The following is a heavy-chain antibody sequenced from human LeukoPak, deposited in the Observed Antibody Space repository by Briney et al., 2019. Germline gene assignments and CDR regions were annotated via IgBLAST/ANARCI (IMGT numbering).Heavy chain of an antibody. CDR3: AKNTGTYDGLIDS. J-gene: IGHJ4*02. V-gene: IGHV3-30*18. CDR1: GFTFSSYG. CDR2: ISYDGSNK. D-gene: IGHD1-26*01. Sequence: GGSLRLSCAASGFTFSSYGLHWVRQAPGKGLEWVAVISYDGSNKFCADSVKGRFTISRDNSKNTPYLQMNSLRAEDTATYYCAKNTGTYDGLIDSWGQGTLVTVSS.